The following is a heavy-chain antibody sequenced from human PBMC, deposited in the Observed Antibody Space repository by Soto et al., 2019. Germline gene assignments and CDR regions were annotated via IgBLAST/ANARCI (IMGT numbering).Heavy chain of an antibody. V-gene: IGHV3-30-3*01. Sequence: QVQLVESGGGVVQPGRSLRLSCAASGFTFSSYDMHWVRQAPGKGLEWVAVISYDGSNKYYADSVKGRFTISRDNSKNTLYLQMNRLRAEDTAVYYCARTVYHNYFDYWGQGTLVTVSS. CDR1: GFTFSSYD. J-gene: IGHJ4*02. CDR3: ARTVYHNYFDY. CDR2: ISYDGSNK. D-gene: IGHD2-2*01.